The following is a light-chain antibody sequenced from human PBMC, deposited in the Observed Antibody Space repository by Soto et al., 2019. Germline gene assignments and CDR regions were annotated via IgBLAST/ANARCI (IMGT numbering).Light chain of an antibody. CDR3: MQARRTPPA. V-gene: IGKV2-28*01. CDR1: QSLLHSNGYNY. CDR2: LGS. Sequence: DIVMTQSPLSLPVTPGEPASISCRSSQSLLHSNGYNYLDWYLQKPGQSPQLLIYLGSNRASGVPDRFSGRGSSPDFTLKISRVEAEDVGVYYCMQARRTPPACGPENKVDI. J-gene: IGKJ3*01.